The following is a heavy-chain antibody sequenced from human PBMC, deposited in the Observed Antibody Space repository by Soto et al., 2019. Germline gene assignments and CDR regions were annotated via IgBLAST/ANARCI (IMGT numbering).Heavy chain of an antibody. CDR3: ARGRGIYYDTSAWGGY. D-gene: IGHD3-22*01. J-gene: IGHJ4*02. CDR2: INHSGRT. Sequence: QVQLQQWGAGLLKPSETLSLTCAVYGGSFSGYYWSWIRQPPGKGLEWIGEINHSGRTNYNPSLKSRVTISVDTSKNQFSLKLSSVTAADTAVYYCARGRGIYYDTSAWGGYWGQGTLVTVSS. CDR1: GGSFSGYY. V-gene: IGHV4-34*01.